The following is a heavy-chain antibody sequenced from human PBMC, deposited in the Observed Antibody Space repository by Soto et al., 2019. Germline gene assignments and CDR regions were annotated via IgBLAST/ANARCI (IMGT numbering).Heavy chain of an antibody. CDR1: GFTFNSLS. Sequence: QVQLVESGGDMVQAGTSLRLSCTGSGFTFNSLSLHWVRQGPDKGLEWVAVVSFDGKVTYYADSVKGRFTVSRDNSKNTIYLHANSLRAKATDVYYCAREPYGDSQDFEYRGQGTPVTVSS. CDR2: VSFDGKVT. CDR3: AREPYGDSQDFEY. V-gene: IGHV3-30*04. J-gene: IGHJ4*02. D-gene: IGHD2-21*02.